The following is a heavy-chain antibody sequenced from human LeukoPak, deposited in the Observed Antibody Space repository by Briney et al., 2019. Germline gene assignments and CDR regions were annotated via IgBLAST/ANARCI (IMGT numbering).Heavy chain of an antibody. J-gene: IGHJ4*02. Sequence: GGSLRLSCAASGFTFSSNSMNWVRQAPGKGLEWVSSISSSSSYIYYADSVKGRFTISRDNAKNSLYLQMNSLRAEDTAVYYCASGYSGSYQELRLFDYWGQGTLVTVSS. CDR3: ASGYSGSYQELRLFDY. V-gene: IGHV3-21*01. CDR2: ISSSSSYI. CDR1: GFTFSSNS. D-gene: IGHD1-26*01.